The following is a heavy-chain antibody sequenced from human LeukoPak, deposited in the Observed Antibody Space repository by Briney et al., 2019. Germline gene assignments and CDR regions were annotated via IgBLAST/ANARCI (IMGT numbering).Heavy chain of an antibody. V-gene: IGHV4-39*01. CDR2: VYYAGTT. Sequence: SETLSLTCAVSGGSISTDSNFFWGWIRQPPGKGLDWIGIVYYAGTTYYNPSLKSRVTIFVDTSKNVFSLRLTSVTAADTAVCYCARHRRVTDWYVDFWGQGTLVTVSS. D-gene: IGHD3-9*01. CDR1: GGSISTDSNFF. CDR3: ARHRRVTDWYVDF. J-gene: IGHJ4*02.